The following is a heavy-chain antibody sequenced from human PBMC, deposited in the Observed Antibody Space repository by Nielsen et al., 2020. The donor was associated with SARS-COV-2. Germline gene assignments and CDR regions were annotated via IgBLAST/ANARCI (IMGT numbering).Heavy chain of an antibody. J-gene: IGHJ6*02. CDR3: AHSNCSGGSCYPYYYGMDV. V-gene: IGHV2-26*01. D-gene: IGHD2-15*01. CDR1: GFSLSNARMG. Sequence: SGPTLVKPTETLTLTCTVSGFSLSNARMGVSWIRQPPGKALEWLAHIFSNDEKSYSTSLKSRLTISKDTSKSQVVLTMTNMDPVDTATYYCAHSNCSGGSCYPYYYGMDVWGQGTTVTVSS. CDR2: IFSNDEK.